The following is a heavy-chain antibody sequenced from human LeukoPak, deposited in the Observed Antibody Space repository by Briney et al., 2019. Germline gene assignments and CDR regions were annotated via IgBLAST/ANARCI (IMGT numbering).Heavy chain of an antibody. CDR3: AKETGVFYSIDV. D-gene: IGHD1-1*01. CDR1: GFTFSTYA. V-gene: IGHV3-23*01. Sequence: PGGSLRLSCAASGFTFSTYAMSWVRQAPGKGLEWVSAIGASGGSTDYADSVKGRFTISRDNSKNTLYLQMNSLRAEDTAVYYCAKETGVFYSIDVWGKGTTVTVSS. J-gene: IGHJ6*04. CDR2: IGASGGST.